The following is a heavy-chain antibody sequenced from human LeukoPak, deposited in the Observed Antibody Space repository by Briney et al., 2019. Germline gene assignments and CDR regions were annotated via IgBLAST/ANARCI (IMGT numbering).Heavy chain of an antibody. V-gene: IGHV4-4*07. CDR2: IYTSGST. CDR1: GDSISTYY. CDR3: ARLSCSSTSCYSFDY. Sequence: SETLSLTCTVSGDSISTYYWSWLRQPAGRGLEWIGRIYTSGSTNYNPSLKSRVTISVDTSKNQFSLKLSSVTAADTAVSYCARLSCSSTSCYSFDYWGQGTLVTVSS. J-gene: IGHJ4*02. D-gene: IGHD2-2*01.